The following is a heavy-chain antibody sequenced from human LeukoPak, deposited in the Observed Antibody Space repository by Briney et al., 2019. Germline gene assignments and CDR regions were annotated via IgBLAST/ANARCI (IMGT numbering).Heavy chain of an antibody. CDR1: GYTLTELS. V-gene: IGHV1-24*01. CDR3: ATYSLVGATCVY. D-gene: IGHD1-26*01. Sequence: GASVKVSCKVSGYTLTELSMHWVRQAPGKGLEWMGGFDPEDGETIYAQKFQGRVTMTEDTSTDTAYMELGSLRSEDTAVYYCATYSLVGATCVYWGQGTLVTVSS. CDR2: FDPEDGET. J-gene: IGHJ4*02.